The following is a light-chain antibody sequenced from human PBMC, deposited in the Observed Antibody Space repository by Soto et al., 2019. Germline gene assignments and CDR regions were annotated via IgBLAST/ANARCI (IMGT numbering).Light chain of an antibody. Sequence: QSVLTQPPSVSGSPGQSVTISCTGTSSDVGSYNRVSWYQQPPGTAPKLMIYQVSNRPSGVTDRFSGSKSGNTASLTISGRQAEDEAEYYCSSYTSSSTWVFGGGTKLTVL. CDR1: SSDVGSYNR. J-gene: IGLJ3*02. CDR3: SSYTSSSTWV. V-gene: IGLV2-18*02. CDR2: QVS.